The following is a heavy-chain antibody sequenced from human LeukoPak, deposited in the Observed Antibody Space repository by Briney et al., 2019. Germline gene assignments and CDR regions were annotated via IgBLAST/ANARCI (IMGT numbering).Heavy chain of an antibody. CDR3: ARVGVTIFGVVKGYYYYYMDV. D-gene: IGHD3-3*01. V-gene: IGHV4-59*01. J-gene: IGHJ6*03. Sequence: ASETLSLTCTVSGGSISSYYWSWIRQPPGKGLEWIGYIYYSGSTNYNPSLKSRATISVDTSKNQFSLKLSSVTTADTAVYYCARVGVTIFGVVKGYYYYYMDVWGKGTTVTVSS. CDR1: GGSISSYY. CDR2: IYYSGST.